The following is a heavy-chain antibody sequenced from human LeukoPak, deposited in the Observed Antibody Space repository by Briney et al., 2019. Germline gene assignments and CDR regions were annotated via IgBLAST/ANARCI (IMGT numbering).Heavy chain of an antibody. CDR2: FDPEDGET. J-gene: IGHJ4*02. D-gene: IGHD2-2*01. Sequence: ASVKVSCKVSGYTLTELSMHWVRQAPGKGLEWMGGFDPEDGETIYAQKFQGRVTMTEDTSTDTAYMELSSLRSEDTAVYYCATGHCSSTSCYGLPHFDYWGQGTLVTVSS. CDR3: ATGHCSSTSCYGLPHFDY. CDR1: GYTLTELS. V-gene: IGHV1-24*01.